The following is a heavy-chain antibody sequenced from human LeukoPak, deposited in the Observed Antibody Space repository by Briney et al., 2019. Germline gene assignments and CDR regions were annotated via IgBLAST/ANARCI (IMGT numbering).Heavy chain of an antibody. CDR2: INPNSGNT. V-gene: IGHV1-8*03. J-gene: IGHJ5*02. D-gene: IGHD6-19*01. CDR1: GYTFTGYY. Sequence: ASVKVSCKASGYTFTGYYMHWVRQAPGQGLEWMGWINPNSGNTGYAQKFQGRVTFTRNTSISTAYMELSSLRSEDTAVYYCARDSSGWYHWFDHWGQGTLVTVSS. CDR3: ARDSSGWYHWFDH.